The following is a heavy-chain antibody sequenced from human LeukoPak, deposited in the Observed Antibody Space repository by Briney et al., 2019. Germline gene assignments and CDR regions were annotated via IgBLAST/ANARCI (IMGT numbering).Heavy chain of an antibody. V-gene: IGHV3-23*01. CDR1: GFAFGSEA. CDR3: AKDVGVAAAGTYDY. J-gene: IGHJ4*02. D-gene: IGHD6-13*01. CDR2: ICGNGGST. Sequence: GGSLRLSCAVSGFAFGSEAMSWVRQSPARGLEWVASICGNGGSTYYADSVKSRFTISRDNSKNTLYLQMNSLRAEDTAVYYCAKDVGVAAAGTYDYWGQGTLVTVSS.